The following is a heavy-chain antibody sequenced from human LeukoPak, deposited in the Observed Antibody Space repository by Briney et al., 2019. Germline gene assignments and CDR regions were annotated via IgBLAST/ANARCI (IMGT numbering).Heavy chain of an antibody. CDR1: GYTFTNYG. J-gene: IGHJ4*02. CDR2: ISAYNGNT. D-gene: IGHD2-2*01. CDR3: ARDYCSSTSCYFDY. Sequence: ASLKVSFKGSGYTFTNYGFTWVRQAPGQGLEWMGYISAYNGNTNYAQKLQGRVTMTTDTSTRTAYTELRSLRSDDTAVDYCARDYCSSTSCYFDYWGQGTLVTVSS. V-gene: IGHV1-18*04.